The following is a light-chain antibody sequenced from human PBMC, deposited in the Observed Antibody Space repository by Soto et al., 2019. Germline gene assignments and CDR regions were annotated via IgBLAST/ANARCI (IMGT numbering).Light chain of an antibody. Sequence: EVVLSQSPGTLSLSPGERATLSCRASQSVSSDYLAWYQQRPGPAPRLILFGASGRAAGTPDRFSGSGSGPDFTLTSSRLEPEDFAVYYCQHYGSSPTFGQGTKVEIK. V-gene: IGKV3-20*01. J-gene: IGKJ1*01. CDR2: GAS. CDR1: QSVSSDY. CDR3: QHYGSSPT.